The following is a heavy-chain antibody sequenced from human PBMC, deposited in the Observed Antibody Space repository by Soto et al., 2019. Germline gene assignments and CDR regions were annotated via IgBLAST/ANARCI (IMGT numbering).Heavy chain of an antibody. Sequence: PSETLSLTCTVSGGSISDYYWSWIRQPPGKGLEWIGYFSYVRGTNNSPSLKSRATISGDTSKNQLSLNLSSVTAADTAVYYCARHLRDAYPGHPDWGPGRLATVS. J-gene: IGHJ4*02. CDR3: ARHLRDAYPGHPD. V-gene: IGHV4-59*08. CDR2: FSYVRGT. CDR1: GGSISDYY.